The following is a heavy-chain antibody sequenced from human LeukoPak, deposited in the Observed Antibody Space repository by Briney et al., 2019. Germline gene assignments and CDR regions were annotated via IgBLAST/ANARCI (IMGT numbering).Heavy chain of an antibody. D-gene: IGHD5-24*01. CDR3: ARDLGGGYNAFDY. J-gene: IGHJ4*02. V-gene: IGHV1-3*01. Sequence: KFQGRVTITRDTSASTAYMELSSLRSEDTAVYYCARDLGGGYNAFDYWGQGTLVTVSS.